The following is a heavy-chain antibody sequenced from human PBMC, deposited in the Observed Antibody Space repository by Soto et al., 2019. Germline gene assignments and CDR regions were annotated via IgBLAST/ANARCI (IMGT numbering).Heavy chain of an antibody. CDR3: AKSKMEVYYYYGMDV. J-gene: IGHJ6*02. V-gene: IGHV3-30*18. Sequence: QVQLVESGGGVVQPGRSLRLSCAASGFTFSSYGMHWVRQAPGKGLEWVAVISYDGSNKYYADSVKGRFTISRDNSKNTLYLQMNSLRAEDTAVYYCAKSKMEVYYYYGMDVWGQGTTVTVSS. D-gene: IGHD2-8*01. CDR1: GFTFSSYG. CDR2: ISYDGSNK.